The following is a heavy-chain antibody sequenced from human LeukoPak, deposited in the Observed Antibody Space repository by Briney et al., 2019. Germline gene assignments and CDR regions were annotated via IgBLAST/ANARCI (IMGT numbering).Heavy chain of an antibody. V-gene: IGHV4-30-4*01. D-gene: IGHD2/OR15-2a*01. J-gene: IGHJ5*02. Sequence: TSETLSLTCTVSGGSISSGDYYWSWIRQPPGKGLEWIGYIYYSGSTYYNPSLKSRVTISVDTSKNQFSLKLSSVTAADTAVYYCAVQFGVLSWFDPWGQGTLVTVSS. CDR2: IYYSGST. CDR3: AVQFGVLSWFDP. CDR1: GGSISSGDYY.